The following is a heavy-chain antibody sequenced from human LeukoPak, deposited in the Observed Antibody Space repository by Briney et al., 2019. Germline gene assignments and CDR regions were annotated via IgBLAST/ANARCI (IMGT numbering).Heavy chain of an antibody. J-gene: IGHJ4*02. V-gene: IGHV4-34*01. CDR2: INHSGST. CDR1: GGSFSGYY. Sequence: PSETLSLTCAVYGGSFSGYYWSWIRQPPGKGLEWMGEINHSGSTNYNPSLKSRVTISVDTSKNQFSLKLSSVTAADTAVYYCARRRRGIVGASRKPGWFDYWGQGTLVTVSS. CDR3: ARRRRGIVGASRKPGWFDY. D-gene: IGHD1-26*01.